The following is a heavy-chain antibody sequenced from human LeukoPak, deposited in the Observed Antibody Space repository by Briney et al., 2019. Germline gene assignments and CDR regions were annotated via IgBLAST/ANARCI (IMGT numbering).Heavy chain of an antibody. V-gene: IGHV1-18*01. J-gene: IGHJ5*02. CDR2: ISAYNGNT. CDR1: GYTFTSYG. D-gene: IGHD2-15*01. Sequence: GASVKVSCKASGYTFTSYGISWVRQAPGQGLEWMGWISAYNGNTNYAQKLQGRVTMTTDTSTSTAYMELSSLRSEDTAVYYCARGTGLMRVVVAAIAYNWFDPWGQGTLVTVSS. CDR3: ARGTGLMRVVVAAIAYNWFDP.